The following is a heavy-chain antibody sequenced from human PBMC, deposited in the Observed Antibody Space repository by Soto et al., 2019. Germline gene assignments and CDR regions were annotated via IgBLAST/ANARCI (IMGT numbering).Heavy chain of an antibody. D-gene: IGHD1-1*01. Sequence: EVQLLASGGGLVQPGGSLRLSCEASGFIFSNYAMSWVRQGPGKGLEWVSVIGGAAVSTDCADSVKGRCTVSRDDSKNTLYVQVDSLRDDDTAVYYCAKVSTSYNGIYDPFDIWCQGTMVTVSS. V-gene: IGHV3-23*01. CDR1: GFIFSNYA. J-gene: IGHJ3*02. CDR3: AKVSTSYNGIYDPFDI. CDR2: IGGAAVST.